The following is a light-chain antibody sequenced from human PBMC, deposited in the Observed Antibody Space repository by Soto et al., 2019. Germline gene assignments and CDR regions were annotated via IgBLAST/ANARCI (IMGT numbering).Light chain of an antibody. CDR1: QSIHTS. CDR3: QQRSTWPRT. Sequence: EIVLTQSPATLSLSPGERATLSCRASQSIHTSLAWYQQKPGQPPRLVVYDSTLRANGVPDRFGGSRSGTEFTLTINSLEPEDFAVYYCQQRSTWPRTFGGGTK. CDR2: DST. J-gene: IGKJ4*01. V-gene: IGKV3-11*01.